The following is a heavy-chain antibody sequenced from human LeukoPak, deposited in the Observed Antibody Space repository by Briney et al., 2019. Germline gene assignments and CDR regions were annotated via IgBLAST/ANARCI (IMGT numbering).Heavy chain of an antibody. CDR3: AKESGFGDFAYYYYYMDV. CDR2: IRFDGNNK. CDR1: GFTFSNYG. Sequence: HPGGSTRLSCAAYGFTFSNYGMHWFRQAPGKGLEWVAFIRFDGNNKYYSDSVKGRFTISRDNFKNTLYLQMNSLRAEDTAVYYCAKESGFGDFAYYYYYMDVWGKGTTVTISS. D-gene: IGHD3-16*01. J-gene: IGHJ6*03. V-gene: IGHV3-30*02.